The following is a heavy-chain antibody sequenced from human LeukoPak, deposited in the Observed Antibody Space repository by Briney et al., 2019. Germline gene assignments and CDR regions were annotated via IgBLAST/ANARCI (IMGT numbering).Heavy chain of an antibody. CDR2: IYYSGST. J-gene: IGHJ4*02. D-gene: IGHD3-10*01. V-gene: IGHV4-61*01. CDR3: ARAWFGESAYTFDY. CDR1: GGSVSSGSYY. Sequence: NTSETLSLTCTVSGGSVSSGSYYWSWIRQPPGKGLEWIGYIYYSGSTNYNPSLKSRVTISVDTSRNQFSLNLSSVTAADTAVYYCARAWFGESAYTFDYWGQGTLVTVSS.